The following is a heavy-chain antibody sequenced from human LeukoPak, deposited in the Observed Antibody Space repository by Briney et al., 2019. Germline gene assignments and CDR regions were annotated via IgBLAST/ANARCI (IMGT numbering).Heavy chain of an antibody. CDR1: GGSISSYY. V-gene: IGHV4-59*01. D-gene: IGHD6-13*01. Sequence: SETLSLTCTVSGGSISSYYWSWIRQPPGKGLEWIGYIYYSGSTNYNPSLKSRVTISVDTSKNQFSLKLRSVTAADTAVYYCAGEPAAAAPFDYWGQGTLVTVSS. CDR2: IYYSGST. J-gene: IGHJ4*02. CDR3: AGEPAAAAPFDY.